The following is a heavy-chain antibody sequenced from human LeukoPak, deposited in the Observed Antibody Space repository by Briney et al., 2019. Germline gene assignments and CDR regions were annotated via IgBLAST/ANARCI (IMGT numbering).Heavy chain of an antibody. CDR3: ARKYCSTTSCLFDN. CDR1: GFTFSRFV. D-gene: IGHD2-2*01. J-gene: IGHJ4*02. V-gene: IGHV3-7*02. Sequence: GGSLRLSCAASGFTFSRFVMSWVRQAPGKGLEWVANIKQGGNQKFYVDSVKGRFTISRDNAKNSLYLRMNSLRAEDTAVYYCARKYCSTTSCLFDNWGQGTLVTVSS. CDR2: IKQGGNQK.